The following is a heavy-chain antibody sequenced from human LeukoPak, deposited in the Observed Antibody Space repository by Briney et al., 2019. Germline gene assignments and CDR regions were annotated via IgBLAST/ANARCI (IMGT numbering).Heavy chain of an antibody. CDR2: INPNSGGT. CDR3: ARDRAWIQLWLDAFDI. CDR1: GYTFTGYY. Sequence: ASVKVSCTASGYTFTGYYMHWVRQAPGQGLEWLGWINPNSGGTNYAEEFQGRGTMTRDTSISTAYMELSRLRSDDTAVYYCARDRAWIQLWLDAFDIWGQGTMVTVSS. V-gene: IGHV1-2*02. J-gene: IGHJ3*02. D-gene: IGHD5-18*01.